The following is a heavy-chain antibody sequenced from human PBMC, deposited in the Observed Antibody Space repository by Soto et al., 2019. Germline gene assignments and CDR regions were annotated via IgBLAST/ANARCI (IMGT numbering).Heavy chain of an antibody. CDR3: ARDSWGSRVAGPDYYYYGMDV. V-gene: IGHV3-21*01. Sequence: GESLKISCAASEFTFSSYSMNWVRQAPGKGLEWVSSISSSSSYIYYADSVKGRFTISRDNAKNSLYLQMNSPRAEDTAVYYCARDSWGSRVAGPDYYYYGMDVWGQGTTVTVSS. CDR2: ISSSSSYI. CDR1: EFTFSSYS. D-gene: IGHD6-19*01. J-gene: IGHJ6*02.